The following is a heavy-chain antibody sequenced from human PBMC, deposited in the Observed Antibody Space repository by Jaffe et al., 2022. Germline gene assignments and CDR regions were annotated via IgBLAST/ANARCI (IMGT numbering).Heavy chain of an antibody. CDR2: ISGSGGTT. D-gene: IGHD3-3*01. Sequence: EVQLLESGGALVQPGGSLRLSCAASGLTFSSYVMSWVRQAPGKGLEWVSGISGSGGTTYYADSVKGRFTISRDNSKNTLYLQMNSLRAEDTAVYYCAKDGTFWSGYGYYYYIDVWGKGTTVIVSS. V-gene: IGHV3-23*01. J-gene: IGHJ6*03. CDR1: GLTFSSYV. CDR3: AKDGTFWSGYGYYYYIDV.